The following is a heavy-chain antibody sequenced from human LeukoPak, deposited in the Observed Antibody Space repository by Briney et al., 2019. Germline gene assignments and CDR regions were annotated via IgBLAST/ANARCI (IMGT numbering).Heavy chain of an antibody. CDR3: AKVHGSGSYYFDY. D-gene: IGHD3-10*01. CDR1: GFTFSSYG. V-gene: IGHV3-30*02. CDR2: IRYDGSNK. Sequence: TGGSLRLSCAASGFTFSSYGMHWVRQAPGKGLEWVAFIRYDGSNKYYADSVKGRFTISRDNSKNTLYLQMNSLRAEDTAVYYCAKVHGSGSYYFDYWGQGTLVTVSS. J-gene: IGHJ4*02.